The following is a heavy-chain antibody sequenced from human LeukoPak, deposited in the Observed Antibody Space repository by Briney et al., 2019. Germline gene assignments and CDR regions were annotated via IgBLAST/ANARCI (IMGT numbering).Heavy chain of an antibody. CDR2: ITTYNGNS. J-gene: IGHJ3*02. CDR1: GYTFTSYG. Sequence: ASVKVSCKASGYTFTSYGISWVRQAPGQGLEWMGWITTYNGNSNYAQKLQGRVAMTTDASTSTAYMELSRLRSDDTAVYYCARLITMIVDDAFDIWGQGTMVTVSS. CDR3: ARLITMIVDDAFDI. D-gene: IGHD3-22*01. V-gene: IGHV1-18*01.